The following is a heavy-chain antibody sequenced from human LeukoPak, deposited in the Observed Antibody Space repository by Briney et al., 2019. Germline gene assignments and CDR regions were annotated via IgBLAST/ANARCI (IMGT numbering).Heavy chain of an antibody. J-gene: IGHJ4*02. CDR2: IGSGGTTK. CDR1: GFTFSRYS. D-gene: IGHD3-10*01. V-gene: IGHV3-48*01. Sequence: QPGGSLRLSCAASGFTFSRYSLTWVRQAPGKGLERLSYIGSGGTTKFYADSVMGRFTISRDNAKNSLYLQLNSLRAEDTAVYYCAPGWFGELNFDYWGQGTLVTVSS. CDR3: APGWFGELNFDY.